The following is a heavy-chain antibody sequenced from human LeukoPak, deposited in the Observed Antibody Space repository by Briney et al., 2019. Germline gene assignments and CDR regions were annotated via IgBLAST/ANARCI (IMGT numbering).Heavy chain of an antibody. Sequence: PSETRSLTCTASGGSISSYYWSWIRQPPGKGLEWIGYIYYSGNTNYNPSLKSRVTISVDTSKNQFSLKLSSVTAADTAVYYCARQPDYCGDGDCYTHALDIWGQGTMVTVSS. D-gene: IGHD2-21*02. J-gene: IGHJ3*02. CDR3: ARQPDYCGDGDCYTHALDI. CDR1: GGSISSYY. CDR2: IYYSGNT. V-gene: IGHV4-59*08.